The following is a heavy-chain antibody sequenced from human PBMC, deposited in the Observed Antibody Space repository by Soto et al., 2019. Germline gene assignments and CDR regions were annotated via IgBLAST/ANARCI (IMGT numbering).Heavy chain of an antibody. D-gene: IGHD6-13*01. CDR1: GGSFSGYY. CDR2: INHSGST. J-gene: IGHJ5*02. Sequence: SLTCAVYGGSFSGYYWSWIRQPPGKGLEWIGEINHSGSTNYNPSLKSRVTISVDTSKNQFSLKLSSVTAADTAVYYCARGRFIGSSSWYPNWFDPWGQGTLVTVSS. CDR3: ARGRFIGSSSWYPNWFDP. V-gene: IGHV4-34*01.